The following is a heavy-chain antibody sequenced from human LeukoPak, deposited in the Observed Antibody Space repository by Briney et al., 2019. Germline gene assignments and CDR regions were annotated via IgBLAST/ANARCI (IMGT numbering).Heavy chain of an antibody. CDR1: GFTFSDYY. J-gene: IGHJ5*02. D-gene: IGHD2-2*01. CDR2: ISSSSSYT. Sequence: PGGSLRLSCAASGFTFSDYYMSWIRQAPGKGLEWVSYISSSSSYTNYADSVKGRFTISRDNAKNSLYLQMNSLRAEDTAVYYCARVPYDCSSTSCYPNWFDPWGQGTLVTASS. CDR3: ARVPYDCSSTSCYPNWFDP. V-gene: IGHV3-11*05.